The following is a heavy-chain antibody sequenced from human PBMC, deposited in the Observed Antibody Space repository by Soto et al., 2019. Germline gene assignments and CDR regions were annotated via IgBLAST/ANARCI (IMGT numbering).Heavy chain of an antibody. Sequence: QVQLVESGGGVVQPGRSLRLSCAASGFTFSSYAMHWVRQAPGKGLEWVAVISYDGSNKYYADSVTGRFTISRDNSKNTRYLQMNSLRAEDTAVYYCARDPEYYDFWSGYYSYYYYGMDVWGQGTTVTVSS. CDR3: ARDPEYYDFWSGYYSYYYYGMDV. V-gene: IGHV3-30-3*01. CDR2: ISYDGSNK. CDR1: GFTFSSYA. D-gene: IGHD3-3*01. J-gene: IGHJ6*02.